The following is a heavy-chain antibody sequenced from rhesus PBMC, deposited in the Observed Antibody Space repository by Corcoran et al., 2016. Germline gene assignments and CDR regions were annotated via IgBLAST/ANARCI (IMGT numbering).Heavy chain of an antibody. CDR3: ARGFGSWVDY. CDR1: GGSISGYW. D-gene: IGHD6-25*01. V-gene: IGHV4-160*01. Sequence: QLQLQESGPGLVKPSETLSLTRSFPGGSISGYWWRWTRHPPGMGLEWIGRYDSSGSTDYNPSLKSRVTISRDTSKDQFSLKLSSVTAADTAVYYCARGFGSWVDYWGQGVLVTVSS. CDR2: YDSSGST. J-gene: IGHJ4*01.